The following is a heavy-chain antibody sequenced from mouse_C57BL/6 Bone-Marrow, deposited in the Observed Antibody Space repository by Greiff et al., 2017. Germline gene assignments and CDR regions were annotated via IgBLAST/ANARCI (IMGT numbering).Heavy chain of an antibody. Sequence: VKLQESGAELARPGASVKMSCKASGYTFTSYTMHWVKQRPGQGLEWIGYINPSSGYTKYNQKFKDKATLTADKSSSTAYMQLSSLTSEDSAVYYCARRVLRAGFAYWGQGTLVTVSA. CDR2: INPSSGYT. J-gene: IGHJ3*01. CDR1: GYTFTSYT. V-gene: IGHV1-4*01. CDR3: ARRVLRAGFAY. D-gene: IGHD1-1*01.